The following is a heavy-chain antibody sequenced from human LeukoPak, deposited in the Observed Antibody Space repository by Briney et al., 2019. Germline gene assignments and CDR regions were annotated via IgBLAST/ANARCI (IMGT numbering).Heavy chain of an antibody. CDR3: ARGLRGSPAFDY. CDR2: INPNSGGT. J-gene: IGHJ4*02. D-gene: IGHD2-2*01. Sequence: ASVKVSCKASGYTFTGYYVHRVRQAPGQGLEWMGWINPNSGGTNYAQKFQGRVTMSRDTSISTAYMELSRLRSDDTAVYYCARGLRGSPAFDYWGQGTLVTVSS. CDR1: GYTFTGYY. V-gene: IGHV1-2*02.